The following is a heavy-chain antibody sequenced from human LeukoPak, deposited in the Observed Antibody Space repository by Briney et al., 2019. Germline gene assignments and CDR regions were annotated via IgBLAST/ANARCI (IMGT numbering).Heavy chain of an antibody. V-gene: IGHV4-61*02. D-gene: IGHD5-12*01. CDR1: GGSISSGSYY. CDR3: ARVDTEGTNFDL. Sequence: SETLSLTXTVSGGSISSGSYYWSWIRQPAGEGLEWIGRIYTSGSTNYNPSLKSRVTISVDTSKNQFSLKLSSVTAADTAVYYCARVDTEGTNFDLWGRGTLVTVSS. CDR2: IYTSGST. J-gene: IGHJ2*01.